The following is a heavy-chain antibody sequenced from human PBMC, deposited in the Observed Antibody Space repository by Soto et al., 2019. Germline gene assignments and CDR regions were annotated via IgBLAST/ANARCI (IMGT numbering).Heavy chain of an antibody. Sequence: EVQLVESGGGLVKPGGSLRLSCAASGFTFSSYSMNWVRQAPGKGLAWVSSISSSSSYIYYADSVKGRFTISRDNAKKSLYLQMNSLRAEDTAVYYCARVSGSSRMYYFDYWGQGTLVTVSS. CDR2: ISSSSSYI. D-gene: IGHD6-19*01. CDR3: ARVSGSSRMYYFDY. J-gene: IGHJ4*02. V-gene: IGHV3-21*01. CDR1: GFTFSSYS.